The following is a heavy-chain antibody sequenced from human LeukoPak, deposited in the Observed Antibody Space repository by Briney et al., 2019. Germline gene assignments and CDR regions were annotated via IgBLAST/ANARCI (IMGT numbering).Heavy chain of an antibody. V-gene: IGHV4-34*01. CDR2: INHSGST. D-gene: IGHD2-2*01. J-gene: IGHJ5*02. CDR3: AIHIVVVPAAKKKNWFDP. Sequence: SETLSLTCAVYGGSFSGYYWSWIRQPPGKGLEWIGEINHSGSTNYNPSLKSRVTISVDTSKNQFSLKLSSVTAADTAVYYCAIHIVVVPAAKKKNWFDPWGQGALVTVSS. CDR1: GGSFSGYY.